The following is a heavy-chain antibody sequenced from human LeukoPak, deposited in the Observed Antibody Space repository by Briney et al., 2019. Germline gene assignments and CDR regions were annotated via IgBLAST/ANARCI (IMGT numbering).Heavy chain of an antibody. J-gene: IGHJ4*02. Sequence: ASVKVSCKASGYTFTSYAMHWVRQAPGQRLEWMGWINAGNGNTKYSQKFQGRVTITRDTSASTAYMELSSLRSEDTAVYYCARVYDILTGYYGLDYWGQGTLVTVSS. D-gene: IGHD3-9*01. CDR1: GYTFTSYA. CDR3: ARVYDILTGYYGLDY. CDR2: INAGNGNT. V-gene: IGHV1-3*01.